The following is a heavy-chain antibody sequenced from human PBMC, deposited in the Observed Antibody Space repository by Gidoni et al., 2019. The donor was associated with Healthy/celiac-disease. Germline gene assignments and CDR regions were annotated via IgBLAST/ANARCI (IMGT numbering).Heavy chain of an antibody. Sequence: QVTFRESGPALVTPTQTLTLTCTFSGFSLSTSGMCVSWIRQPPGKALEWLALIDWDDDKYYSTSLKTRLTISKDTSKNQVVLTMTNMDPVDTATYYCERISMWGVARNYGMDVWGKGTTVTVSS. CDR3: ERISMWGVARNYGMDV. D-gene: IGHD3-10*01. CDR1: GFSLSTSGMC. CDR2: IDWDDDK. J-gene: IGHJ6*04. V-gene: IGHV2-70*01.